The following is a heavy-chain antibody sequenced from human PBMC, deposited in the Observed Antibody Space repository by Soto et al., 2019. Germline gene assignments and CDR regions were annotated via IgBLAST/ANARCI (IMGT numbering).Heavy chain of an antibody. CDR3: ARDRYYDSSGYYFGVSDGMDV. CDR1: GYRLTNSFSSYW. D-gene: IGHD3-22*01. J-gene: IGHJ6*02. V-gene: IGHV5-51*01. Sequence: PGESLKISCQGSGYRLTNSFSSYWIGWVRQMPGKGLEWMGIIYPGASDTRYNPSFQGQITISADKSTSTAYLQWSSLKASDTAMYYCARDRYYDSSGYYFGVSDGMDVWGQGTTVTVSS. CDR2: IYPGASDT.